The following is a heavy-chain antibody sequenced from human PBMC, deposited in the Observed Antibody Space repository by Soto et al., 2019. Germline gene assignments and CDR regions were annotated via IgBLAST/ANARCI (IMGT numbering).Heavy chain of an antibody. J-gene: IGHJ4*02. V-gene: IGHV1-18*01. CDR2: ISTYNGNT. CDR1: GYTFTTYG. Sequence: QVQLVQSGAEVKKPGASVKVSCKASGYTFTTYGMSWVRQAPGQGLDWMGWISTYNGNTKYAERLQGRVTMTTDTTTRTAYMELRNLRSEDTAVYYCARGPTDYYDNSGNYFLDYWGQGTLVTVSS. CDR3: ARGPTDYYDNSGNYFLDY. D-gene: IGHD3-22*01.